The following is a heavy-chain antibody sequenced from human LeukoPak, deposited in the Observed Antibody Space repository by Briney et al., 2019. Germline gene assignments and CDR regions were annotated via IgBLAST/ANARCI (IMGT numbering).Heavy chain of an antibody. CDR3: ARLGDSSGWQHYYYYGMDV. CDR1: GYSFTSYW. CDR2: IYPGDSDT. Sequence: GESLKISCQGSGYSFTSYWTGWVRQMPGKGLEWMGIIYPGDSDTRYSPSFQGQVAISADKSISTAYLQWSSLKASDTAMYYCARLGDSSGWQHYYYYGMDVWGQGTTVTVSS. V-gene: IGHV5-51*01. J-gene: IGHJ6*02. D-gene: IGHD6-19*01.